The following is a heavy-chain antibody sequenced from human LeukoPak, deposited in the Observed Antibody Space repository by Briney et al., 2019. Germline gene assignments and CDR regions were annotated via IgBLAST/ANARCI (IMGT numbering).Heavy chain of an antibody. V-gene: IGHV3-11*05. CDR3: AREGVRGSQALDAFDI. Sequence: CLTPSCPASAFTFPDLYTSWISPLPRSWIESVSCISSSGSNTDYADSVKGRFTISRDNAKNSLYLQMNSLRAEDTAVYFCAREGVRGSQALDAFDIWGQGTMVTVSS. D-gene: IGHD3-10*01. J-gene: IGHJ3*02. CDR2: ISSSGSNT. CDR1: AFTFPDLY.